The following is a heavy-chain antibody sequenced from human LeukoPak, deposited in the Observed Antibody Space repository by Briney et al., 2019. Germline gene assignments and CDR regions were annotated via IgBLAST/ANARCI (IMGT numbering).Heavy chain of an antibody. J-gene: IGHJ4*02. V-gene: IGHV4-34*01. CDR2: IYHSGST. CDR1: GGSFSGYY. CDR3: ARPCYYDYVWGSYRTTDCDY. Sequence: SETLSLTCAVYGGSFSGYYWSWIRQPPGKGLEWIGSIYHSGSTYYNPSLKSRVTISVDTSKNQFSLKLSSVTAADTAVYYCARPCYYDYVWGSYRTTDCDYWGQGTLVTVSS. D-gene: IGHD3-16*02.